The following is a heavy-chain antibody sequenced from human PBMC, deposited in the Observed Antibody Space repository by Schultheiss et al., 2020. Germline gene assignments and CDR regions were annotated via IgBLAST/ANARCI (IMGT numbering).Heavy chain of an antibody. V-gene: IGHV3-30*03. CDR1: GFTFSDYY. J-gene: IGHJ4*02. Sequence: GGSLRLSCAASGFTFSDYYMSWIRQAPGKGLEWVAVISYDGSNKYYADSVKGRFTISRDNSKNTLYLQMNSLRAEDTAVYYCARVGRYFDWSYFDYWGQGTLVTVSS. CDR2: ISYDGSNK. D-gene: IGHD3-9*01. CDR3: ARVGRYFDWSYFDY.